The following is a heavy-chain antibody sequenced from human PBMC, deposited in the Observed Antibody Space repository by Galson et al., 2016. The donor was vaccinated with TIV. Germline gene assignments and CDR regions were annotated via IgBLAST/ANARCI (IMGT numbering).Heavy chain of an antibody. CDR1: GFSFSVYA. CDR2: LTGSGAVT. J-gene: IGHJ4*02. Sequence: SLRLSCAASGFSFSVYAMSWVRQAPGKGLEWASSLTGSGAVTYYAESVKGRFTISRDNSKNTLHLQMSNLRPEDTAMYYCAKDDQGWVDIAGTDNWGQGTLVTVSS. CDR3: AKDDQGWVDIAGTDN. V-gene: IGHV3-23*01. D-gene: IGHD1-1*01.